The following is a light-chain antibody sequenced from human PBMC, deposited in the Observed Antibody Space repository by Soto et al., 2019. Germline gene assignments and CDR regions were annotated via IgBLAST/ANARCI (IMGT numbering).Light chain of an antibody. CDR1: RSVLYTSNNKNY. CDR2: LAS. CDR3: LQYLSLPRT. Sequence: DTVMTQSPAYLAVSLGERATINCKSSRSVLYTSNNKNYLDWYQQKPGQPPKLLISLASTREPGVPDRFSGSGSGTDFTLTISSLQVEDVALYFCLQYLSLPRTFGQGTKVEIK. V-gene: IGKV4-1*01. J-gene: IGKJ1*01.